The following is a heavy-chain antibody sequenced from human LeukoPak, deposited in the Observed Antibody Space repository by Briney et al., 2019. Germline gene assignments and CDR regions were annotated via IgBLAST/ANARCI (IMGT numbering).Heavy chain of an antibody. CDR1: GWSFSDYY. J-gene: IGHJ6*04. V-gene: IGHV4-34*01. CDR2: INHSGST. CDR3: GRGLSSGMDV. Sequence: SETLSLTCAVYGWSFSDYYWSWIRQPPGKGLEWIGEINHSGSTNYNPSPKSRVTISVVTSKKKYSLKLSSVTAADTAVYYRGRGLSSGMDVWGKGTTVTVSS.